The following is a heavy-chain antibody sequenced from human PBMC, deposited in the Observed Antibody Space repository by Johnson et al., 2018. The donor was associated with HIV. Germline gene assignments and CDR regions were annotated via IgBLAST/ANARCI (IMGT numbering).Heavy chain of an antibody. J-gene: IGHJ3*02. D-gene: IGHD6-13*01. CDR1: GFTFDDYG. CDR3: ARFRSSNWFDAFDI. Sequence: VQLVESGGGLVQPGGSLRLSCAASGFTFDDYGMSWVRQAPGKGLEWVSGINWNGGSTGYADSVKGRFTISRDNSKNTLYLQMNSLRAEDTAVYYCARFRSSNWFDAFDIWGQGTMVTVSS. V-gene: IGHV3-20*04. CDR2: INWNGGST.